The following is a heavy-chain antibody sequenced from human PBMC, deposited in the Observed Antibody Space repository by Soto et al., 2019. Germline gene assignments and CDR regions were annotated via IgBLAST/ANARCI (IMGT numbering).Heavy chain of an antibody. CDR1: GFTFSSYG. D-gene: IGHD3-3*01. Sequence: PGGSLRLSCTASGFTFSSYGMNWVRQAKGKGLEWVSYISSSSSTIYYADSVKGRFTISRDNAKNSLYLQMNSLRAEDTAVYYCARDDAYITIFGVVINYYYYYMDVWGKGTTVTVSS. CDR2: ISSSSSTI. CDR3: ARDDAYITIFGVVINYYYYYMDV. V-gene: IGHV3-48*01. J-gene: IGHJ6*03.